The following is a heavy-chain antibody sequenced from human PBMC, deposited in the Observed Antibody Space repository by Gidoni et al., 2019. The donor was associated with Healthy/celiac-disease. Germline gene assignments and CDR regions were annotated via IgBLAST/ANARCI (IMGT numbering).Heavy chain of an antibody. D-gene: IGHD4-17*01. J-gene: IGHJ4*02. CDR1: GFTFGDYA. CDR2: IRSKAYGGTT. Sequence: EVQLVESGGGLVQPGRSLRLSCTASGFTFGDYAMSWVRQAPGKGLEWVGFIRSKAYGGTTEYAASVKGRFTISRDDSKSIAYLQMNSLKTEDTAVYYCTRDLLRFRPPDTVTTMDYWGQGTLVTVSS. CDR3: TRDLLRFRPPDTVTTMDY. V-gene: IGHV3-49*04.